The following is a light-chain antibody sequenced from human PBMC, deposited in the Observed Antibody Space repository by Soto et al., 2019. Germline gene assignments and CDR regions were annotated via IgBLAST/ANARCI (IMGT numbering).Light chain of an antibody. CDR1: QSVSNR. J-gene: IGKJ1*01. CDR3: QHSSDWPRT. Sequence: EIVMTQSPATLSVSPGERATLSCRASQSVSNRLAWYQQRPGQAPRLLIYKASARATGIPARFSGSGSGTDFTLTISSLQSEDFARYYCQHSSDWPRTCGQGTKVEIK. CDR2: KAS. V-gene: IGKV3-15*01.